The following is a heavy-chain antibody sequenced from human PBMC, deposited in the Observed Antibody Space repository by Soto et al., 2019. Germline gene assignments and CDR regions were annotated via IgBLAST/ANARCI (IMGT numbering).Heavy chain of an antibody. J-gene: IGHJ3*02. V-gene: IGHV1-18*01. CDR3: ARTFYVWGSYYRSHDVFDI. CDR1: GYTFTSYG. CDR2: ISAYNGNT. D-gene: IGHD3-10*01. Sequence: GASVKVSCKASGYTFTSYGISWVRQAPGQGLEWMGWISAYNGNTNYAQKLQGRVTMTTDTSPSTAYMELRSLRSDDTAVYYCARTFYVWGSYYRSHDVFDIWGKGKMVPVSS.